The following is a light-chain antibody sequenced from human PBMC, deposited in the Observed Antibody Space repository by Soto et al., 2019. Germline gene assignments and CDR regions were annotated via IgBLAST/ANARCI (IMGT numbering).Light chain of an antibody. CDR2: DAS. CDR1: QSISSSF. V-gene: IGKV3-20*01. CDR3: QQFGGSSWT. J-gene: IGKJ1*01. Sequence: ETVLTQSPGTLSLSPGDRATLSCRASQSISSSFLAWYQQKPGQAPRLLIYDASSRASGIPDRFSGSGSETDFTLTISRLESDDFAVYYCQQFGGSSWTFGQGTKVDIK.